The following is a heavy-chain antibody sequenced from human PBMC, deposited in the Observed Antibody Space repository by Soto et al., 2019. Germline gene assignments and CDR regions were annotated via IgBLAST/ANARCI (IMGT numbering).Heavy chain of an antibody. Sequence: QVHLVQSGAEVKKPGASVKVSCKTSGYTFTNFGISWVRQAPGQGLEWLGWISGYNGNSKYAQKFQGRVTMTTDTSTSTGYLELRSLRSDDSAVYYCARDYGDERDHWGQGTLVTVSS. J-gene: IGHJ4*02. CDR3: ARDYGDERDH. CDR2: ISGYNGNS. D-gene: IGHD4-17*01. CDR1: GYTFTNFG. V-gene: IGHV1-18*01.